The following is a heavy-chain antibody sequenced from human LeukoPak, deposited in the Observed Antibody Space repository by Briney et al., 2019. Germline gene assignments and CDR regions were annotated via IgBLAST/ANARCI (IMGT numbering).Heavy chain of an antibody. J-gene: IGHJ4*02. CDR1: GGSFSGYY. CDR3: ARVGSSSYHFDY. CDR2: INHSGST. D-gene: IGHD6-6*01. Sequence: PSETLSLTCAVYGGSFSGYYWSWIRQPPGKGLEWIGEINHSGSTNYNPSLKSRVTISVDTSKNQFSLKLSSVTAADTAVYYCARVGSSSYHFDYWGQGTLVTVSS. V-gene: IGHV4-34*01.